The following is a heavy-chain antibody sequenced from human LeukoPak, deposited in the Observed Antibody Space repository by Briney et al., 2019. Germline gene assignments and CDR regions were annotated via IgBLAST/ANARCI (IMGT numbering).Heavy chain of an antibody. CDR3: ARGGAVAGTDYYYYYMDV. CDR1: GFTFSNYW. J-gene: IGHJ6*03. D-gene: IGHD6-19*01. Sequence: GGSLRLSCAASGFTFSNYWMHWVRQAPGKGLVYVSRINSDGSSANYADSVQGRFTISRDNAKNTLYLEMNSLRADDTAVYYCARGGAVAGTDYYYYYMDVWGKGTTVTVSS. CDR2: INSDGSSA. V-gene: IGHV3-74*01.